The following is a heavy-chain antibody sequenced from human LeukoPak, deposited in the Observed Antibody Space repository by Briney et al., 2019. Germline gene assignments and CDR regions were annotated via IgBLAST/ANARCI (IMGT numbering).Heavy chain of an antibody. CDR2: IHPSGTL. D-gene: IGHD3-22*01. Sequence: PSETLSLTCTVSGASFSRGDQYWNWIRQSPGKGLEWIGSIHPSGTLYNNPSLESRVTMSMDTSKNQFSLNLNSVTAADTAVYFCSRGLDSRKLGYWGQGTLVTVSP. CDR3: SRGLDSRKLGY. V-gene: IGHV4-31*03. J-gene: IGHJ4*02. CDR1: GASFSRGDQY.